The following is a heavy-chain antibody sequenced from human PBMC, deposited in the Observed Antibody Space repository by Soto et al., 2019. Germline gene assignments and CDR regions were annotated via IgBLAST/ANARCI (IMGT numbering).Heavy chain of an antibody. CDR3: AKPLSLYSSSYLDY. CDR2: ISPNSGDT. V-gene: IGHV1-2*02. Sequence: PSVKVSCKASGYTFTGYYMHWVRQAPGQGLEWMGWISPNSGDTNYAQKFQGRVTMTRDTSISTAYMEMNSLRAEDTAVYYCAKPLSLYSSSYLDYWAQGTLVTVSS. D-gene: IGHD6-13*01. J-gene: IGHJ4*02. CDR1: GYTFTGYY.